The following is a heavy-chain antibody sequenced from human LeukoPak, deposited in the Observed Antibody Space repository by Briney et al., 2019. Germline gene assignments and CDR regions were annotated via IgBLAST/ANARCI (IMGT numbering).Heavy chain of an antibody. J-gene: IGHJ4*02. CDR2: INPNSGGT. Sequence: ASAKVSCKASGYTFTGYYMHWVRQAPGQGLEWMGWINPNSGGTSYAQKFQGRVTMTRDTSISTAYMELSRLRSDDTAVYYCASPIRGCGKLPDYWGQGTLVTVSS. D-gene: IGHD1-7*01. V-gene: IGHV1-2*02. CDR1: GYTFTGYY. CDR3: ASPIRGCGKLPDY.